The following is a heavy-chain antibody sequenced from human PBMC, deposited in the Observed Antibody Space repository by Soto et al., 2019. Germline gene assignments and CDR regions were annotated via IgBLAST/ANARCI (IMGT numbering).Heavy chain of an antibody. V-gene: IGHV3-9*02. Sequence: SLRLSCVASGFTSNDYAMHWVRQAPGKGLEWVSGTYWDSNRIDYADPVRGRFTTSRENAKNSLYLAMNSLRVEDTALYYCIKETSPGGLDYWGQGTLVTVSS. J-gene: IGHJ4*02. D-gene: IGHD1-26*01. CDR1: GFTSNDYA. CDR2: TYWDSNRI. CDR3: IKETSPGGLDY.